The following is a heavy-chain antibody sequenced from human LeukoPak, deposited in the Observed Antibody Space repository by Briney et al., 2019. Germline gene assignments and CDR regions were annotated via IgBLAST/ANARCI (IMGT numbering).Heavy chain of an antibody. Sequence: GESLKISCKGSGYSFTSYWISWVRQMPGKVLEWMGRIDPSDSYTNYSPSFQGHVTISADKSLSTAYLQWSSLEASDTAMYYCARHGSSAGPFHYWGQGTLVTVSS. CDR1: GYSFTSYW. D-gene: IGHD6-13*01. J-gene: IGHJ4*02. V-gene: IGHV5-10-1*01. CDR2: IDPSDSYT. CDR3: ARHGSSAGPFHY.